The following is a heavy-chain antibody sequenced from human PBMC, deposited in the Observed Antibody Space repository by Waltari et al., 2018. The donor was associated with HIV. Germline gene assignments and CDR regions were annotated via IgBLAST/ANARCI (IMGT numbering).Heavy chain of an antibody. CDR1: GGTFSSYA. CDR3: ARDQLDGSGSYFSYGMDV. V-gene: IGHV1-69*13. Sequence: QVQLVQSGAEVKKPGSSVKVSCKASGGTFSSYAISWVRQAPGQGLEWMGGIIPSFGTANYAQRFQGRVTITADESTSTAYMEVRSLRSEDTAVYYCARDQLDGSGSYFSYGMDVWGQGSTVTVSS. J-gene: IGHJ6*02. D-gene: IGHD3-10*01. CDR2: IIPSFGTA.